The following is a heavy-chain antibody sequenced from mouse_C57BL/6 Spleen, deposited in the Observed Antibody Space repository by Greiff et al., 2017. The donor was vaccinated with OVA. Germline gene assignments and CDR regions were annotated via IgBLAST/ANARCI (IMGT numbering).Heavy chain of an antibody. CDR3: ARGDGYYEVAY. CDR1: GYAFTNYL. V-gene: IGHV1-54*01. Sequence: VQLQQSGAELVRPGTSVKVSCKASGYAFTNYLLEWVKQRPGQGLEWIGVINPGSGGTSYNEKFKGKATLTADKSSSTAYMQLSSLTSEDSAVYFCARGDGYYEVAYWGQGTLVTVSA. CDR2: INPGSGGT. D-gene: IGHD2-3*01. J-gene: IGHJ3*01.